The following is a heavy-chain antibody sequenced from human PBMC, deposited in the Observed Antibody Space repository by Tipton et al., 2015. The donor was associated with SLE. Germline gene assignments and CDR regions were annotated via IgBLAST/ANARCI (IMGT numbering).Heavy chain of an antibody. J-gene: IGHJ4*02. V-gene: IGHV1-2*06. D-gene: IGHD5-12*01. CDR1: GYTFTGSY. Sequence: QLVQSGAEVKKPGASVKVSCKASGYTFTGSYMHWMRQAPGQGLEWMGRINPNSGGTNYAQKFQGRVTMTRDTSISTAYMELSRLRSGDTAVYCDARPRGGGYSAYGPFDHWGQGTLVTVS. CDR3: ARPRGGGYSAYGPFDH. CDR2: INPNSGGT.